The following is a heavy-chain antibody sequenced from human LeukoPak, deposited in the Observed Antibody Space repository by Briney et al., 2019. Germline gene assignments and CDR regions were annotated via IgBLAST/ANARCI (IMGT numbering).Heavy chain of an antibody. J-gene: IGHJ4*02. CDR1: GFIXSNYW. V-gene: IGHV3-74*03. CDR2: IQSDGSGT. D-gene: IGHD1-14*01. CDR3: ARDNHVSIDH. Sequence: PGXXLXLSCTAXGFIXSNYWMQWVRQAPGKGLVWVSVIQSDGSGTTYTDSMKGGFTISREKDKNTLYLQMNSLTAEDTAVYYCARDNHVSIDHWGQGTLVTVSS.